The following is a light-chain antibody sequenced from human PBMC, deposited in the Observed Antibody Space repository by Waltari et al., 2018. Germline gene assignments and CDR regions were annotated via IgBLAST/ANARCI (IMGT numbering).Light chain of an antibody. CDR3: LQDHKYPWT. CDR1: QDIKND. V-gene: IGKV1-6*01. J-gene: IGKJ1*01. Sequence: AIQLTQSPSSLSASVGDRVTITCRASQDIKNDLGWSQQIPGKAPKLLVYAASNLQSGVPSHFSGSGSGTDFTLTISSLQPEDFATYYCLQDHKYPWTFGQGTKVEV. CDR2: AAS.